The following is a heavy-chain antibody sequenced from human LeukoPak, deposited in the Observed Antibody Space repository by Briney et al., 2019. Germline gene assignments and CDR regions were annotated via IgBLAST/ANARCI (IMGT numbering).Heavy chain of an antibody. J-gene: IGHJ4*02. CDR3: ARVDPNSYYFDY. CDR1: GFTFSSHA. V-gene: IGHV3-64*01. CDR2: ISSNGGST. Sequence: GGSLRLSCAASGFTFSSHAMHWVRPAPGKGLEYVSAISSNGGSTYYANSVKGRFTISRDNSKNTLYLQMGSLRAEDMAVYYCARVDPNSYYFDYWGQGTLVTVSS.